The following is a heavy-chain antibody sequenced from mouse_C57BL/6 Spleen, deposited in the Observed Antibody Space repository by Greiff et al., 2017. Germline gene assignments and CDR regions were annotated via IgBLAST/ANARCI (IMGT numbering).Heavy chain of an antibody. CDR3: ARHALFYYSNPYYAMDY. CDR1: GFTFSSYT. V-gene: IGHV5-9*01. J-gene: IGHJ4*01. CDR2: ISGGGGNT. D-gene: IGHD2-5*01. Sequence: EVKLMESGGGLVKPGGSLKLSCAASGFTFSSYTMSWVRQTPEKRLEWVATISGGGGNTYYPDSVKGRFTISRDNAKNTLYLQMSSLRSEDTALYYCARHALFYYSNPYYAMDYWGQGTSVTVSS.